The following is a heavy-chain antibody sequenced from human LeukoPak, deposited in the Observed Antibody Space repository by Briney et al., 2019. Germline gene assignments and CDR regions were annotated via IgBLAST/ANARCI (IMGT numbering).Heavy chain of an antibody. V-gene: IGHV3-74*01. Sequence: GGSLRLSCAASGFTFSNSWMHWVRQAPGKGLVWVSRIDTDGSTTNYADSVKGRFTISRDNAKNSLYLQMNSLRAEDTAVYYCARASHGRQGDYWGQGTLVTVSS. CDR3: ARASHGRQGDY. J-gene: IGHJ4*02. CDR1: GFTFSNSW. CDR2: IDTDGSTT.